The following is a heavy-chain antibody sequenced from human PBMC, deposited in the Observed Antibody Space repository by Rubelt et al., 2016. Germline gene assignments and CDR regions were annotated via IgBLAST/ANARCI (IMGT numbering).Heavy chain of an antibody. CDR3: AKERYSGRGYYFDY. CDR2: FSGSGGNT. J-gene: IGHJ4*02. Sequence: EVQLVESEGNLVQPGGCLRLSCAASGFTFSTYSMNWVRQAPGKGLEWVSSFSGSGGNTYYAGSVKGRFTFSRDDSQNKLFLQMNSLRGEDTAVYYCAKERYSGRGYYFDYWGQGTLVTVSS. CDR1: GFTFSTYS. D-gene: IGHD1-26*01. V-gene: IGHV3-23*04.